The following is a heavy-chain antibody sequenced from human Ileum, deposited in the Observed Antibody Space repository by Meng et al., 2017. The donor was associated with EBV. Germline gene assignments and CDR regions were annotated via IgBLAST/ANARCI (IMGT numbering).Heavy chain of an antibody. D-gene: IGHD5-12*01. CDR2: ISSTGSTT. CDR1: GFTFSIYY. CDR3: VYSSCFH. V-gene: IGHV3-11*01. J-gene: IGHJ1*01. Sequence: QVQLVAAGGGLVTPGGSLRLSCGASGFTFSIYYTTWIRQAPGKGLECVSFISSTGSTTYYADSVKGRFTVSRDNAKNSLFLQMHSLRAEDTAVYYCVYSSCFHWGQGTLVTVSS.